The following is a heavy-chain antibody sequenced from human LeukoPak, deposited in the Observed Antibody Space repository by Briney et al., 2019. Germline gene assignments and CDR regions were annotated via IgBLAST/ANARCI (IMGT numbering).Heavy chain of an antibody. J-gene: IGHJ4*02. V-gene: IGHV3-23*01. CDR3: AKARGATYGTYYFDY. CDR2: ISGSGGDT. CDR1: GFTFSSYA. Sequence: GGSLRLSCAASGFTFSSYAMNWVRQAPGKGLEWVSISGSGGDTCYADSVKGRFTISRDNSKNTLYLQMNSLRAEDTAVYYCAKARGATYGTYYFDYWGQGTLVTVSS. D-gene: IGHD4/OR15-4a*01.